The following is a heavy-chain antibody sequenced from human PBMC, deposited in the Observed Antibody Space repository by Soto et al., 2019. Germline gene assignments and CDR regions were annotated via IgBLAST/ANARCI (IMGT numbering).Heavy chain of an antibody. CDR1: GYNCTSFH. V-gene: IGHV1-18*04. CDR2: INAYNRNT. CDR3: ARGYGDSY. J-gene: IGHJ4*02. Sequence: QVQLVQSGAEMKKPGASVKVSCKASGYNCTSFHIIWVRQAPGQGLEWMGWINAYNRNTNCTRKFQGRVTMTTDTPTSTAYMDLRSLTSDDTAVYYCARGYGDSYWGQGTLVTVFS. D-gene: IGHD4-17*01.